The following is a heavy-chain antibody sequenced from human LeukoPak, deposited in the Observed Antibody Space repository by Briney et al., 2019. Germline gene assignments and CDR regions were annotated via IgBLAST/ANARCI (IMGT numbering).Heavy chain of an antibody. CDR2: FYYSGST. Sequence: SETLSLTCTVSGGSFSDYYWSWLRQPPGKGLEWLGHFYYSGSTNYNPSLKSRVTISVDRSMNQFSLRLSSVTPADTAVYYCARGVMTTVTTLDYWGQGTLVTVSS. V-gene: IGHV4-59*01. J-gene: IGHJ4*02. CDR3: ARGVMTTVTTLDY. D-gene: IGHD4-17*01. CDR1: GGSFSDYY.